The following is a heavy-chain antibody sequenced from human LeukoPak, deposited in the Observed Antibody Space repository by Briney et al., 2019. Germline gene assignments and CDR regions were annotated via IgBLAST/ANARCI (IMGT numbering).Heavy chain of an antibody. J-gene: IGHJ5*01. CDR1: GFTFSTYW. V-gene: IGHV3-74*01. CDR3: ARPARYCSGGTCYEFWFDS. D-gene: IGHD2-15*01. Sequence: GGSLRLSCAASGFTFSTYWMHWVRHAPGKGLVWVSRINSDGSIINYADSVKGRFTISRDNAKNTLYLQMNSLRADDTAVYYCARPARYCSGGTCYEFWFDSWGQGTLVTVSS. CDR2: INSDGSII.